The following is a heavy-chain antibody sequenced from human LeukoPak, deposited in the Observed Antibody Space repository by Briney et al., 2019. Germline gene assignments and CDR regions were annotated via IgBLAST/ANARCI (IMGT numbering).Heavy chain of an antibody. J-gene: IGHJ3*02. Sequence: PGGSLRLSCAASGFTFDDYAMHWVRQAPGKGLEWVSGISWNSGSIGYADSVKGRFTISRDNAKNSLYLQMNSLRAEDTALYYCAKGLGDIVAASAFDIWGQGTMVTVSS. V-gene: IGHV3-9*01. D-gene: IGHD5-12*01. CDR3: AKGLGDIVAASAFDI. CDR2: ISWNSGSI. CDR1: GFTFDDYA.